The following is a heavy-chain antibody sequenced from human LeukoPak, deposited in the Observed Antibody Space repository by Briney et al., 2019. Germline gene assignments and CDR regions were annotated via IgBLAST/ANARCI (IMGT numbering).Heavy chain of an antibody. CDR2: INSDGSSA. D-gene: IGHD4-11*01. J-gene: IGHJ5*02. Sequence: PGVSLRLSCAASGFTFSSYWMHWVRQAPGKGLVWVSRINSDGSSATYADSVQGRFTISRDNAKNTLYLQMNSLRADDTAVYYCARSVYSYYANWFDPWGQGTLVTVSS. CDR3: ARSVYSYYANWFDP. V-gene: IGHV3-74*01. CDR1: GFTFSSYW.